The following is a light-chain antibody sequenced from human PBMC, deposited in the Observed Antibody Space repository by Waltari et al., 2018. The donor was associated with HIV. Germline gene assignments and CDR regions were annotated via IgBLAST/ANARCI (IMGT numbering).Light chain of an antibody. J-gene: IGLJ2*01. CDR3: AAWDGSHVV. CDR2: RNN. V-gene: IGLV1-47*01. Sequence: QSVLTQPPSASGTPEQRVTISCSGSSSNIGRYYVYWYQQLPGTAPKLLIYRNNQRPSGVPDRFSGSKSGTSASLAISGLRSEDEADYYCAAWDGSHVVFGGGTKLTVL. CDR1: SSNIGRYY.